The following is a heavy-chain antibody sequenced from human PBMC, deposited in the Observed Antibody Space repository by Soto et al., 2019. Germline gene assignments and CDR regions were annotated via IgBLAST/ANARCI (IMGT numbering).Heavy chain of an antibody. CDR1: GYTLTELS. J-gene: IGHJ6*02. CDR2: FDPEDGET. CDR3: ATGTTRKVILYYYDSSGYNYGMDV. Sequence: ASVKVSCKVSGYTLTELSMHWVRQAPGKGLEWMGGFDPEDGETIYAQKFQGRVTMTEDTSTDTAYMELSSLGSEDTAVYYCATGTTRKVILYYYDSSGYNYGMDVWGQGTTATVSS. D-gene: IGHD3-22*01. V-gene: IGHV1-24*01.